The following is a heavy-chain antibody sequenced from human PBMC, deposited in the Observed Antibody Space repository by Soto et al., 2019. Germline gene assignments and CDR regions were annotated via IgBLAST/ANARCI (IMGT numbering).Heavy chain of an antibody. J-gene: IGHJ6*02. Sequence: LSLTCTVSGGSISSYYWSWIRQPPGKGLEWIGYIYYSGSTNYNPSLKSRVTISVDTSKNQFSLKLSSVTAADTAVYYCARGGARYGMDVWGQGTTVTVSS. V-gene: IGHV4-59*01. CDR3: ARGGARYGMDV. CDR2: IYYSGST. CDR1: GGSISSYY.